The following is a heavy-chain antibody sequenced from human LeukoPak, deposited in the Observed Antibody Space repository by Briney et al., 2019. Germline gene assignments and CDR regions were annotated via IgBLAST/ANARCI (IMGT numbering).Heavy chain of an antibody. CDR2: TWYDGSNK. V-gene: IGHV3-33*01. CDR1: GFTFSSYG. J-gene: IGHJ3*02. CDR3: ARVHWGNYYLNAFDI. Sequence: GGSLTLSCAASGFTFSSYGMHRVRQAPGKGLEWLAVTWYDGSNKYYADSVKGRFTISRDNPKNTLYLQMNSLRVEDTAAYYCARVHWGNYYLNAFDIWGQGTMVTVSS. D-gene: IGHD3-10*01.